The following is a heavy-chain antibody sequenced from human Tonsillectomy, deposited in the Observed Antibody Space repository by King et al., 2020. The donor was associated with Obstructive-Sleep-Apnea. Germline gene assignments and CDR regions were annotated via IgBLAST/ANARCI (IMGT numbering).Heavy chain of an antibody. CDR3: ARGSGAAAVNWLDP. CDR2: INQRGNT. V-gene: IGHV4-34*01. J-gene: IGHJ5*02. D-gene: IGHD6-13*01. CDR1: GGSCSDYY. Sequence: QVQLQQWGAGLLKRSETLSLTCAVYGGSCSDYYWSGIRQPPGKGLEWIWEINQRGNTNYNPALKSRVTISADTSNNQFSLKLSSVTAADTAVYYCARGSGAAAVNWLDPWGQGTLVTVSS.